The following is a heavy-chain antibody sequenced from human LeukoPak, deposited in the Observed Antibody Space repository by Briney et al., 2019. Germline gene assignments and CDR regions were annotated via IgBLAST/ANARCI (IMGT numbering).Heavy chain of an antibody. CDR3: AKYPRGGRLNDAFDI. J-gene: IGHJ3*02. V-gene: IGHV3-30*18. CDR1: GFTFSSYG. D-gene: IGHD2-8*01. Sequence: GGSLRLSCAASGFTFSSYGMHWVRQAPGKGLEWVAVISYDGSNKYYADSVKGRFTISRDNSKNTLYLQMNSLRAEDTAVYYCAKYPRGGRLNDAFDIWGQGTMVTVSS. CDR2: ISYDGSNK.